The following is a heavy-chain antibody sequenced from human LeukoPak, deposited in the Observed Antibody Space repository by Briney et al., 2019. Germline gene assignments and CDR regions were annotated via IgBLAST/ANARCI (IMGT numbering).Heavy chain of an antibody. CDR1: GYSISSGYY. J-gene: IGHJ4*02. D-gene: IGHD1-26*01. V-gene: IGHV4-38-2*01. CDR3: ARIDSGSYSGLFDY. CDR2: IYHSGST. Sequence: PSETLSLTCAVSGYSISSGYYWGWIRQPPGKGLEWIGSIYHSGSTYYNPSLKSRGTISVDTSKNQFSLKLSSVTAADTAVYYCARIDSGSYSGLFDYWGQGTLVTVSS.